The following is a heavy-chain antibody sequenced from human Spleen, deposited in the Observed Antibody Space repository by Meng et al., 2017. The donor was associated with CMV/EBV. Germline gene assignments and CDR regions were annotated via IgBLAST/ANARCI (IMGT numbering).Heavy chain of an antibody. D-gene: IGHD2-2*02. V-gene: IGHV1-18*01. Sequence: ASLKVSCKASGYTFTSYGVSWVRQAPGQGLEWMGWISAYNGNTNYAQKLQGRVTMTTDTSTSTAYMELRSLRSEDTAVDYCARDLSTAYCSSTSCYTVPYYYGMDVWGQGTTVTVSS. CDR1: GYTFTSYG. J-gene: IGHJ6*02. CDR2: ISAYNGNT. CDR3: ARDLSTAYCSSTSCYTVPYYYGMDV.